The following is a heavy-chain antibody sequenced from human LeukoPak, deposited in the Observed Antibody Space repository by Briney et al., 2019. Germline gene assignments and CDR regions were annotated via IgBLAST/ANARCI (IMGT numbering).Heavy chain of an antibody. CDR2: IYYSGST. V-gene: IGHV4-30-2*03. CDR3: ARLSGRFLEWGHFDY. Sequence: PSQTLSLTCTVSGGSISSGDYYWSWIRQPPGKGLEWIGSIYYSGSTYYNPSLKSRVTISVDTSKNQFSLKLSSVTAADTAVYYCARLSGRFLEWGHFDYWGQGTLVTVSS. D-gene: IGHD3-3*01. J-gene: IGHJ4*02. CDR1: GGSISSGDYY.